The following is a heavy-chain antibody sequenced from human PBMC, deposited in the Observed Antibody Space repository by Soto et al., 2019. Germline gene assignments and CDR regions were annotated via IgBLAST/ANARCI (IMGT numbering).Heavy chain of an antibody. D-gene: IGHD3-22*01. V-gene: IGHV1-46*03. CDR2: INPSGGST. J-gene: IGHJ3*02. CDR1: GYTFTSYY. CDR3: ARAHSGYYYSDAFDI. Sequence: ASVKVSCKASGYTFTSYYMHWVRQAPGQGLEWMGIINPSGGSTSYAQKFQGRVTMTRDTSTSTVYMELSSLRSDDTAVYYCARAHSGYYYSDAFDIWGQGTMVTVSS.